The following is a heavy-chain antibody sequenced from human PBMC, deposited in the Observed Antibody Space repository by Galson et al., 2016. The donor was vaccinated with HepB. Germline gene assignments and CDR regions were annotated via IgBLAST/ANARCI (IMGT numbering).Heavy chain of an antibody. CDR2: ISSSGSII. CDR1: GFTFSSYE. Sequence: SLRLSCAASGFTFSSYEMNWVRQAPGKGLEWVSYISSSGSIIDSVKGRFTISRDNAKNSLYLQMSSLRAEDTAIYYCARELSHGWGVDYWGQGTLVTVSS. CDR3: ARELSHGWGVDY. D-gene: IGHD3-16*01. J-gene: IGHJ4*02. V-gene: IGHV3-48*03.